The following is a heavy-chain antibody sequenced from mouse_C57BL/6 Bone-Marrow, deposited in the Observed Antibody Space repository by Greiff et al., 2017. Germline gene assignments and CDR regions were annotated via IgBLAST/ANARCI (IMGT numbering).Heavy chain of an antibody. J-gene: IGHJ4*01. Sequence: VQLQQSGAELVRPGASVKLSCKASGYTFTDYYINWVKQRPGQGLEWIARIYPGSGDTYYNEKFKGKATLTAEKSSSTAYMQLSSRTSEDSAVYFCSRGRLRRMDYWGQGTSVTVSS. CDR1: GYTFTDYY. V-gene: IGHV1-76*01. CDR2: IYPGSGDT. D-gene: IGHD2-4*01. CDR3: SRGRLRRMDY.